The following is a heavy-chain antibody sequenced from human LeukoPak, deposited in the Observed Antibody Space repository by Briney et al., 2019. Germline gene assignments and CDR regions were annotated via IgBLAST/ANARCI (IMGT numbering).Heavy chain of an antibody. D-gene: IGHD4-17*01. CDR3: ARTFPPSTVTRIDY. V-gene: IGHV3-48*01. J-gene: IGHJ4*02. CDR2: ISSSSSTI. Sequence: PGGSLRLSCAASGFTFSSYSMNWVRQAPGKGLEWVSYISSSSSTIYYADSVKGRFTISRDNAKNSLYLQMNSLRAEDTGVYYCARTFPPSTVTRIDYWGQGTLVTVSS. CDR1: GFTFSSYS.